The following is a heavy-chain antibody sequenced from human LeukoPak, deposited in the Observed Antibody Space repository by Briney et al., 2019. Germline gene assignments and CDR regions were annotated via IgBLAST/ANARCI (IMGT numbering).Heavy chain of an antibody. J-gene: IGHJ4*02. Sequence: GGSLRLSCAASGFTFSSYGMHWVRQAPGKGLEWVAVISYDGSNKYYADSVKGRFTISRDNSKNTLYLQMNSLRAEDTAVYYCAKGGYSYGDIDYWGQGTLVTVSS. D-gene: IGHD5-18*01. CDR1: GFTFSSYG. CDR2: ISYDGSNK. CDR3: AKGGYSYGDIDY. V-gene: IGHV3-30*18.